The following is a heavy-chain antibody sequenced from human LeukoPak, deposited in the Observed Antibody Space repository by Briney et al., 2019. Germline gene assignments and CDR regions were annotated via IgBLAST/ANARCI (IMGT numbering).Heavy chain of an antibody. CDR2: IYPGDSDT. J-gene: IGHJ4*02. CDR1: GFTFTRYW. D-gene: IGHD2-2*02. CDR3: AIAGDSSTSCYRCFGY. V-gene: IGHV5-51*01. Sequence: GGALQISFQGSGFTFTRYWIGWVRPVPGKGLGWVGIIYPGDSDTRYNPSFQGQGTISADKSISTAYLHWSSLKASYTAVYYCAIAGDSSTSCYRCFGYWGQGTLVTVSS.